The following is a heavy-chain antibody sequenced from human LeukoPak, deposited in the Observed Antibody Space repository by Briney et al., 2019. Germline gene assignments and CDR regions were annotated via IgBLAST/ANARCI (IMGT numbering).Heavy chain of an antibody. V-gene: IGHV3-30-3*01. CDR2: ISYDGSNK. Sequence: PGGSLRLSCAASGFTFSSYAMHWVRQAPGKGLEWVAVISYDGSNKYYADSVKGRFTISRDNAKNSLYLQMNSLRAEDTAVYYCARDRYYGSGRDYWGQGTLVTVSS. J-gene: IGHJ4*02. CDR3: ARDRYYGSGRDY. D-gene: IGHD3-10*01. CDR1: GFTFSSYA.